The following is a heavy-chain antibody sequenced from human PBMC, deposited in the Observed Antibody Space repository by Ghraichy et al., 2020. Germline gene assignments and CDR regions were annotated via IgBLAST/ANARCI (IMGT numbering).Heavy chain of an antibody. CDR2: ISGSGGST. CDR3: AKYWSYYGSGSSADY. V-gene: IGHV3-23*01. Sequence: GGSLRLSCAASGFTFSSYAMSWVRQAPGKGLEWVSAISGSGGSTYYADSVKGRFTISRDNSKNTLYLQMNSLRAEDTAVYYCAKYWSYYGSGSSADYWGQGTLVTVSS. D-gene: IGHD3-10*01. CDR1: GFTFSSYA. J-gene: IGHJ4*02.